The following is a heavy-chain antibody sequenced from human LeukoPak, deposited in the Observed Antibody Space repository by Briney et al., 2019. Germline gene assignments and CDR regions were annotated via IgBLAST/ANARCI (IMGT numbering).Heavy chain of an antibody. CDR3: ARDGATHAFDI. J-gene: IGHJ3*02. V-gene: IGHV4-59*01. CDR2: IYYSGST. Sequence: SETLSLTCTVSGGSISSYYWSWIRQPPGKGLEWIGYIYYSGSTHYNPSLKSRVTISVDTSKNQFSLKLSSVTAADTAVYYCARDGATHAFDIWGQGTMVTVSS. CDR1: GGSISSYY. D-gene: IGHD1-26*01.